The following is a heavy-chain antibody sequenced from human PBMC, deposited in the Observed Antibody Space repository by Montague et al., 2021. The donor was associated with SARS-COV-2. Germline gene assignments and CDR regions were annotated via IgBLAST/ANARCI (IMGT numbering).Heavy chain of an antibody. CDR3: AHRGGLLLSDAFDI. CDR2: IYWDDDK. D-gene: IGHD1-26*01. V-gene: IGHV2-5*02. J-gene: IGHJ3*02. CDR1: GFSLSTSGVG. Sequence: PALVKPTQTLTLTCTFSGFSLSTSGVGVGWIRQPPGKALEWLAPIYWDDDKRYSPSLKSRLTITKDTSKNQVVLTMTNMDPVDTATYYCAHRGGLLLSDAFDIWGQGTMVTVSS.